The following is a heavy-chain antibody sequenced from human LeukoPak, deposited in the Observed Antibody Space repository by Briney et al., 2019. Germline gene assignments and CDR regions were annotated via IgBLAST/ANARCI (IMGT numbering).Heavy chain of an antibody. V-gene: IGHV4-38-2*01. CDR1: GYSISSGYY. J-gene: IGHJ5*02. D-gene: IGHD3-3*01. CDR3: ARVPTYYEFWSGYYRDNWFDP. Sequence: PSETLSLTCAVSGYSISSGYYWGWIRQPPGKGLEWIGSIYHSGSTYYNPSLKSRVTISVDTSKNQFSLKLSSVTAADTAVYYCARVPTYYEFWSGYYRDNWFDPWGQGTLVTVSS. CDR2: IYHSGST.